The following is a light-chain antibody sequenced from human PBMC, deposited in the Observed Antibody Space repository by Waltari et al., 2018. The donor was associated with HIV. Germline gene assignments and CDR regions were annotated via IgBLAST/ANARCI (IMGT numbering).Light chain of an antibody. J-gene: IGLJ2*01. CDR1: NIGSKT. V-gene: IGLV3-21*02. CDR2: DDR. Sequence: SYVLSQPPSVSVAPGQRARVTCGGDNIGSKTVHWYQQKPGQAPVLVVYDDRGRPSGISERFSGSNSGNTATLTISRVEAGDEADYYCQVWHTSSDRPHVLFGGGTKLTVL. CDR3: QVWHTSSDRPHVL.